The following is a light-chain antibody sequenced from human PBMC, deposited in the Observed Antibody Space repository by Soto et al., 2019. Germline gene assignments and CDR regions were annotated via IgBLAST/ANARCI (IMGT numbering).Light chain of an antibody. J-gene: IGLJ2*01. Sequence: QSVLTQPRSVSGSPGKSVTISCTGTSSDIGAYNYVSWYQHYPGKAPKLMINDVSNRPSGVPDRFSGSKSGNTASLTISGLPAEDEADYYCCSYAGSYPVVFGGGTKLTVL. CDR3: CSYAGSYPVV. V-gene: IGLV2-11*01. CDR2: DVS. CDR1: SSDIGAYNY.